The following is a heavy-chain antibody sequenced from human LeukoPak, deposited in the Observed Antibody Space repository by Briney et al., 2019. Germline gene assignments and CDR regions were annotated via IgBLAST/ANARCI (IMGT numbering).Heavy chain of an antibody. CDR1: GFTSDDYG. CDR2: INWNGGST. D-gene: IGHD1-26*01. J-gene: IGHJ4*02. CDR3: ARRLYSGSDGFDY. V-gene: IGHV3-20*04. Sequence: LKISCKASGFTSDDYGMTWVRQAPGKGLERVSGINWNGGSTGYADSVKGRFTISRDNAKNSLYPQMNSLRAEDTPLYYCARRLYSGSDGFDYWGQGTLVTVAS.